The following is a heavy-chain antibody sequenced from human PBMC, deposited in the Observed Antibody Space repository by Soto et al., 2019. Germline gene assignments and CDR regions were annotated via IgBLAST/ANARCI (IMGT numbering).Heavy chain of an antibody. Sequence: PSETLSLTCTVSGGSISSYYWTWIRQPPGKGLEWIGYIYYSGSTNYNPSLKSRVTISVATSKTQFSLKLSSVTAADTAVYYCASHDGSYNDMDVWGKGTTVTVSS. J-gene: IGHJ6*04. V-gene: IGHV4-59*08. CDR3: ASHDGSYNDMDV. CDR2: IYYSGST. CDR1: GGSISSYY.